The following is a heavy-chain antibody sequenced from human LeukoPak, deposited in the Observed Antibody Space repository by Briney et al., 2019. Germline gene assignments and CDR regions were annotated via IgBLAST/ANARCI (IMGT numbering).Heavy chain of an antibody. CDR2: ISYDGSNK. CDR1: GFTFSSYA. CDR3: ARGLRRFAPAPPFDI. V-gene: IGHV3-30-3*01. J-gene: IGHJ3*02. Sequence: GGSLRLSCAASGFTFSSYAMHWVRQAPGKGLEWVAVISYDGSNKYYADSVKGRFTISRDNSKNMLYLQMNSLRAEDTAVYYCARGLRRFAPAPPFDIWGQGTMVTVSS. D-gene: IGHD3-16*01.